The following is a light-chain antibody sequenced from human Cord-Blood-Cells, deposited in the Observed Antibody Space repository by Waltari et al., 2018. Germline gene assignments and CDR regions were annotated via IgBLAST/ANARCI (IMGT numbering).Light chain of an antibody. Sequence: DIVMTQSPLSRPVNPGEPXXXXXXXSQSLLHSNGDNYLDWYLQKPGQSPQLLIYLGSNRASGVPDRFSGSGSGTDFTLKISRVEAEDVGVYYCMQALQTPWTFGQGTKVEIK. V-gene: IGKV2-28*01. J-gene: IGKJ1*01. CDR1: QSLLHSNGDNY. CDR2: LGS. CDR3: MQALQTPWT.